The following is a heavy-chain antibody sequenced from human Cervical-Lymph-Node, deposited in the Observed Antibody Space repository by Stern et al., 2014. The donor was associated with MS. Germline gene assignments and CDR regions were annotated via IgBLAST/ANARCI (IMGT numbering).Heavy chain of an antibody. Sequence: EVQLVESGGGLVKPGESLRLSCAASGFTFSTSTMNWVRQAPGKGLEWVSSISRGYNYITSADSVRGRVPIARDNAKTSLFLQMDSLRVVDTAVYYCARNQAGRRAENFPLYGMDVWGQGTTVTVSS. CDR2: ISRGYNYI. V-gene: IGHV3-21*06. D-gene: IGHD6-6*01. J-gene: IGHJ6*02. CDR1: GFTFSTST. CDR3: ARNQAGRRAENFPLYGMDV.